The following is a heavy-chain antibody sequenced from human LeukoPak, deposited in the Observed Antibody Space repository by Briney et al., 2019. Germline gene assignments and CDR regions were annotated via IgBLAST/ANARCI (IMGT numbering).Heavy chain of an antibody. D-gene: IGHD5-18*01. CDR3: ARDPMGYSYGYGYYYYYMDV. V-gene: IGHV1-46*01. Sequence: ASVKVSCKASGYTFTNYYMVWVRQAPGQGLEWMGIINPSSGTTNYAQKFQGRVTMTRDMSTSTVYMELSSLRSEDTAVYYCARDPMGYSYGYGYYYYYMDVWGKGTTVTVSS. CDR1: GYTFTNYY. CDR2: INPSSGTT. J-gene: IGHJ6*03.